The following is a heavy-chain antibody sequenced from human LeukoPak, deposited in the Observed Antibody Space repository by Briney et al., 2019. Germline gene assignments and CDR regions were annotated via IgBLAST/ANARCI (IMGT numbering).Heavy chain of an antibody. Sequence: SVKVSCKASGGTFSGYAISWVRQAPGQGLEWMGGIIPIFGTANYAQKFQGRVTITTDESTSTAYMELSSLRSEDTAVYYCASRHLTPAYCGGDCYSPPTRWGQGTLVTVSS. CDR2: IIPIFGTA. J-gene: IGHJ4*02. D-gene: IGHD2-21*02. V-gene: IGHV1-69*05. CDR1: GGTFSGYA. CDR3: ASRHLTPAYCGGDCYSPPTR.